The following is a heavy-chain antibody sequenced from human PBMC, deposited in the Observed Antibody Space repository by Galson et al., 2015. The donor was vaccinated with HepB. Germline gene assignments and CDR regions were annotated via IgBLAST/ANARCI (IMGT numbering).Heavy chain of an antibody. CDR3: ARPRDSSAWQARSCFNP. D-gene: IGHD3-22*01. V-gene: IGHV3-74*01. J-gene: IGHJ5*02. Sequence: SLRLSCAASGFPFSSSWLHWVRQGPGKGLVWVSRINSDGSSTSYADSVTGIITISRDNAKNTLHLEMNNLRAEDTAVSYCARPRDSSAWQARSCFNPWRHRTQVTVSS. CDR1: GFPFSSSW. CDR2: INSDGSST.